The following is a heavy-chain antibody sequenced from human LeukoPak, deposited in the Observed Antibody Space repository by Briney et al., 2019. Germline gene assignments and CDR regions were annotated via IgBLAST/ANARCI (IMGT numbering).Heavy chain of an antibody. CDR1: GGSISSSLYY. V-gene: IGHV4-39*01. Sequence: SETLSLTCTVSGGSISSSLYYWGWIRQPPGKGLEWIGTIYYSGSTYYNPSLKGRVTISVDTSKNQFSLKVSSVTAADTAVYYCARHEWQQLVKFDYWGQGTLVTVSS. D-gene: IGHD6-13*01. CDR2: IYYSGST. CDR3: ARHEWQQLVKFDY. J-gene: IGHJ4*02.